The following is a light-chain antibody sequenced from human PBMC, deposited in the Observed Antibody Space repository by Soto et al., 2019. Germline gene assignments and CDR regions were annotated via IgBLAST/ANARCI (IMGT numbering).Light chain of an antibody. CDR3: QTWGTGPV. CDR1: SGHSSYA. V-gene: IGLV4-69*01. J-gene: IGLJ3*02. Sequence: QSVLTQSPSASASLGASVKLTCTLSSGHSSYAIAWHQQQPEKGPRYLMKVNSDGSHSKGDGIPDRFSGSSSGAERYLPISSLQSDDEADYYCQTWGTGPVVGGGTKLTVL. CDR2: VNSDGSH.